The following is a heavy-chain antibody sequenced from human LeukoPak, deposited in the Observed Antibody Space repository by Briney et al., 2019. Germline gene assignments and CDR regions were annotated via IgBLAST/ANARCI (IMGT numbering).Heavy chain of an antibody. D-gene: IGHD3-3*01. CDR3: AKDWSGYPYYYYYYMDV. Sequence: PSETLSLTCTVSGGSISSYSWSWIRQPAGKGLEWIGRIYTSGTTNYNPSLKSRVFMSVATSKNQFSLKLNSVTAADTAVYYCAKDWSGYPYYYYYYMDVWGKGTTVTVSS. CDR2: IYTSGTT. CDR1: GGSISSYS. J-gene: IGHJ6*03. V-gene: IGHV4-4*07.